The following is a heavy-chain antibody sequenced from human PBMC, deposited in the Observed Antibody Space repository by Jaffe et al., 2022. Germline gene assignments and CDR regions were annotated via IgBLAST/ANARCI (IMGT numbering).Heavy chain of an antibody. D-gene: IGHD3-22*01. J-gene: IGHJ4*02. CDR2: IYTSGST. CDR1: GGSISSGSYY. CDR3: ARVVGYYDSSGYYVGHYFDY. Sequence: QVQLQESGPGLVKPSQTLSLTCTVSGGSISSGSYYWSWIRQPAGKGLEWIGRIYTSGSTNYNPSLKSRVTISVDTSKNQFSLKLSSVTAADTAVYYCARVVGYYDSSGYYVGHYFDYWGQGTLVTVSS. V-gene: IGHV4-61*02.